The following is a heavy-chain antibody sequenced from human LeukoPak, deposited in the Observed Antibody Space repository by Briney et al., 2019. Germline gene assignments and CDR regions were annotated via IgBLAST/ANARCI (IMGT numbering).Heavy chain of an antibody. V-gene: IGHV4-59*12. CDR2: IYYSGST. CDR1: GGSISSYY. CDR3: ARDGGATAYFDY. Sequence: SETLSLTCTVSGGSISSYYWSWIRQPPGKGLEWIGYIYYSGSTYYNPSLKSRVTISVDTSKNQFSLKLNSVTAADSAVYYCARDGGATAYFDYWGQGTLVTVSS. J-gene: IGHJ4*02. D-gene: IGHD1-26*01.